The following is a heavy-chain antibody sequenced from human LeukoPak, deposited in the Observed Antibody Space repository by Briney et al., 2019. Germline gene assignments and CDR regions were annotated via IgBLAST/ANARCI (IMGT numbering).Heavy chain of an antibody. J-gene: IGHJ4*02. CDR2: IRSRIYGGAP. V-gene: IGHV3-49*04. Sequence: GGSLRLSCLTSGFTFRDYGLGWVRQAPGMGLEWVSFIRSRIYGGAPEYAASVRSRFSVSRDDSESIAYLQMNNLKSEDTAVYYCARGQTVSGAKYYFDFWSPGTLVTVSS. CDR1: GFTFRDYG. D-gene: IGHD3-10*01. CDR3: ARGQTVSGAKYYFDF.